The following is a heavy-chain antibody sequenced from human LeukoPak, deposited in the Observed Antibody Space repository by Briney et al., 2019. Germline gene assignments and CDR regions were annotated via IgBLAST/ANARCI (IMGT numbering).Heavy chain of an antibody. J-gene: IGHJ4*02. CDR1: GFTFSSNW. CDR3: AKFGSGGVSSGYYYVPSIFDY. D-gene: IGHD3-22*01. V-gene: IGHV3-23*01. Sequence: GGSLRLSCAASGFTFSSNWMSWVRQAPGKGLEWVSAISGSGGSTYYADSVKGRFTISRDNSKNTLYLQMNSLRAEDTAVYYCAKFGSGGVSSGYYYVPSIFDYWGQGTLVTVSS. CDR2: ISGSGGST.